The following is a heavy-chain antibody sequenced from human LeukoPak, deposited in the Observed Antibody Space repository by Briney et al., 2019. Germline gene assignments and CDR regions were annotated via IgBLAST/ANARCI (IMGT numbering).Heavy chain of an antibody. J-gene: IGHJ4*02. Sequence: PGGSLRLSCAASGFTFSSYGMHWVRQAPGKGLEWVAFIRYDGSNKYYADSVKGRFTISRDNSKNTLYLQMNSLRAEDTAVYYCAKDVLQLELPGNRGQGTLVTVSS. D-gene: IGHD1-7*01. V-gene: IGHV3-30*02. CDR3: AKDVLQLELPGN. CDR2: IRYDGSNK. CDR1: GFTFSSYG.